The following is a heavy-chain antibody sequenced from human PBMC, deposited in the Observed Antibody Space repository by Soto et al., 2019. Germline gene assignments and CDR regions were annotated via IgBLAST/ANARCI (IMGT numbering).Heavy chain of an antibody. Sequence: QLQLQESGPGLVMPSETLSLTCTVSGGSISITSYYWGWIRQPPGKGLEWIGNIYYSGSTYHNPSLKSRVTVSVDTTKIQFYLKVSSVTAADTAMYYCVRQSEYYYATGRAAPLYGLDVWGQGTTVTVS. CDR1: GGSISITSYY. CDR3: VRQSEYYYATGRAAPLYGLDV. J-gene: IGHJ6*02. V-gene: IGHV4-39*01. D-gene: IGHD3-10*01. CDR2: IYYSGST.